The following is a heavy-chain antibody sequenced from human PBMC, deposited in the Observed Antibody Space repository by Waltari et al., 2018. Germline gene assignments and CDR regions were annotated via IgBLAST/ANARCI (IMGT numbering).Heavy chain of an antibody. J-gene: IGHJ6*03. CDR3: ARVSLGGGYYYYYYMDV. D-gene: IGHD3-16*01. V-gene: IGHV4-59*01. CDR2: IYYSGST. CDR1: GGSISSYY. Sequence: QVQLQESGPGLVKPSETLSLTCTVSGGSISSYYWSWIRQPPGKGLEWIGYIYYSGSTNYNPSLKSRVTISVDTSKNQFSLKLSSVTAADTAVYYCARVSLGGGYYYYYYMDVWGKGTTVTVSS.